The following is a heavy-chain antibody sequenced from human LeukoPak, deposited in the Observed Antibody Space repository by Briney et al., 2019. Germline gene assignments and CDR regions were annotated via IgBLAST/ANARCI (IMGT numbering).Heavy chain of an antibody. D-gene: IGHD3-22*01. Sequence: SETLSLTCAVSGGSISSSSYYWGWIRQPPGKGLEWIGSIYYSGSTYYNPSLKSRVTISVDTSKNQFSLKLSSVTAADTAVYYCAWVYYYESTGSRIFDYWGQGTLVTVSS. CDR3: AWVYYYESTGSRIFDY. J-gene: IGHJ4*02. V-gene: IGHV4-39*07. CDR2: IYYSGST. CDR1: GGSISSSSYY.